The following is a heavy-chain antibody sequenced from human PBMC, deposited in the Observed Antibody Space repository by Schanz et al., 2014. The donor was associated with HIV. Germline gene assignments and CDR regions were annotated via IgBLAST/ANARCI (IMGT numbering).Heavy chain of an antibody. CDR3: ARAPTPSSPLDV. CDR1: GEKGGDYG. J-gene: IGHJ6*02. Sequence: QVHLTQCGPEVKKQGEYGKGSCKGAGEKGGDYGMSWVRRAPGRGLEWMGWISVYNGHKKFGQRLLGRLTMTTNTSTSTAYMELGNLRSDDTAVYYCARAPTPSSPLDVWGQGTTVTVSS. V-gene: IGHV1-18*01. CDR2: ISVYNGHK.